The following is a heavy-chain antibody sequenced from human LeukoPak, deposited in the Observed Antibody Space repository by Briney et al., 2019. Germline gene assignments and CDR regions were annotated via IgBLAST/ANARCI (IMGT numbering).Heavy chain of an antibody. Sequence: SETLSLTCTVSGGSISSSSYYWGWIRQPPGKGLEWIGSIYYTRSTYYNPSLKSRVTISVDTSKNQFSLKLTSVTAADTAVYYCARNYYYDSSGYYSVRPYFDYWGQGTLVTVSS. J-gene: IGHJ4*02. CDR3: ARNYYYDSSGYYSVRPYFDY. D-gene: IGHD3-22*01. CDR1: GGSISSSSYY. CDR2: IYYTRST. V-gene: IGHV4-39*01.